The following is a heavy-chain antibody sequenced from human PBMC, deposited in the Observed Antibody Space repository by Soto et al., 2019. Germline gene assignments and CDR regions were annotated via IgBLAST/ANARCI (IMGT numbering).Heavy chain of an antibody. CDR2: ISYDGSKK. J-gene: IGHJ4*02. V-gene: IGHV3-30*18. CDR3: AKDRVESGLGEVDY. CDR1: GFTFSRNG. D-gene: IGHD3-16*01. Sequence: QVQLGASGGGVVQPVRSLRLSCAASGFTFSRNGMHWGRQAPGKGLEWVADISYDGSKKYYADSVKGRFTISRDNSNRTRSLQMNSLRPEDTAVYYCAKDRVESGLGEVDYWGQGTLVTVSS.